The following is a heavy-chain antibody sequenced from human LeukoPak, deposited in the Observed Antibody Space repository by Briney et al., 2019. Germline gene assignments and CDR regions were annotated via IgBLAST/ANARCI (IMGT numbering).Heavy chain of an antibody. CDR3: AKDRTRQGTVTTDY. CDR1: GFAFSSYG. D-gene: IGHD4-11*01. CDR2: IRYDGSNK. V-gene: IGHV3-30*02. Sequence: GGSLRLSCAASGFAFSSYGMHWVRQAPGKGLEWVAFIRYDGSNKYYADSVKGRFTISRDNSKNTLYLQMNSLRAEDTAVYYCAKDRTRQGTVTTDYWGQGTLVTVSS. J-gene: IGHJ4*02.